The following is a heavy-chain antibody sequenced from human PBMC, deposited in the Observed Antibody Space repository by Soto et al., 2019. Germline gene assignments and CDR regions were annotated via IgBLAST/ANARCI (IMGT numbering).Heavy chain of an antibody. CDR3: ARDAMVGYGMDV. D-gene: IGHD5-18*01. J-gene: IGHJ6*02. CDR1: AFTFSSYS. V-gene: IGHV3-48*04. CDR2: ISSSGSTI. Sequence: GGSLRLSCEASAFTFSSYSMNWVRQAPGKGLEWVSYISSSGSTIYYADSVKGRFTISRDNAKNSLYLQMNSLRAEDTAVYYCARDAMVGYGMDVWGQGTKVTVSS.